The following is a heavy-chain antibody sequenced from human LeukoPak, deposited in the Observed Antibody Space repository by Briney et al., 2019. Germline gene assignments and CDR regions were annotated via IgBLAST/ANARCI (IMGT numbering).Heavy chain of an antibody. CDR3: ARADSSGYSYYFDY. CDR1: GGTFSSYA. D-gene: IGHD3-22*01. J-gene: IGHJ4*02. CDR2: IIPIFGTA. Sequence: ASVKVSCKASGGTFSSYAISWVRQAPGQGLEWVGGIIPIFGTANYAQKFQGRVTITADESTSTAYMELSSLRSEDTAVYYCARADSSGYSYYFDYWGQGTLVTVSS. V-gene: IGHV1-69*13.